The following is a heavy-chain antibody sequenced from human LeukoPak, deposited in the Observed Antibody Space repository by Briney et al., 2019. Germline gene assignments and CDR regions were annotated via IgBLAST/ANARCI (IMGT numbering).Heavy chain of an antibody. CDR2: IYTSGST. CDR1: GGSMSSGSYY. J-gene: IGHJ6*03. Sequence: TSQTLSLTCTVSGGSMSSGSYYPGWIRPPAGKGLEWIGRIYTSGSTNYNPSLKSRVTISADTSKNQLSLKLSSVTAADTAVYYCARETYYDFWRGYLPGYYYYMDVWGKGTTVTVPS. D-gene: IGHD3-3*01. CDR3: ARETYYDFWRGYLPGYYYYMDV. V-gene: IGHV4-61*02.